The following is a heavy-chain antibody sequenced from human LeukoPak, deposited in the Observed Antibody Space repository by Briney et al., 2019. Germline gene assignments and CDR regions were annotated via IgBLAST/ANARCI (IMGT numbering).Heavy chain of an antibody. CDR1: GXTFSSYS. D-gene: IGHD3-3*01. V-gene: IGHV3-21*01. CDR2: ISSSSSYI. Sequence: PGGSLRLSCVVSGXTFSSYSMNWVRQAPGKGLEWVSSISSSSSYIYYADSVKGRFTISRDNAKNSLYLQVNSLRAEDTAVYYCARGDYYDFWSGYYNFDYWGQGTLVTVSS. CDR3: ARGDYYDFWSGYYNFDY. J-gene: IGHJ4*02.